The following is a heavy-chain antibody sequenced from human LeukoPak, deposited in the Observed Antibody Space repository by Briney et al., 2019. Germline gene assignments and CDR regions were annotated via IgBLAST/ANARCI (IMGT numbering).Heavy chain of an antibody. V-gene: IGHV4-4*07. CDR1: GDSINSFY. CDR3: AKVGGSSSWYRGVFDY. J-gene: IGHJ4*02. CDR2: IYTSGST. D-gene: IGHD6-13*01. Sequence: SETLSLTCTVSGDSINSFYWSWIRQPAGKGLEWIGRIYTSGSTNYSPSLKSRVTMSVDTSKNQFSLKLSSVTAADTAVYYCAKVGGSSSWYRGVFDYWGQGTLVTVSS.